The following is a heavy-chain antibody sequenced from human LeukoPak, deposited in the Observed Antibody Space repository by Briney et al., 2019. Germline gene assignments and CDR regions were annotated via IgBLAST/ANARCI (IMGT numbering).Heavy chain of an antibody. D-gene: IGHD3-9*01. CDR1: GGTFSSYA. CDR3: ASAPVGHYDILTEDYYYYMDV. Sequence: ASVKVSCKASGGTFSSYAISWVRQAPGQGLEWMGGIIPIFGTANYAQKFQGRVTITTDESTSTAYMELSSLRSEDTAVYYCASAPVGHYDILTEDYYYYMDVWGKGTTVTVSS. V-gene: IGHV1-69*05. J-gene: IGHJ6*03. CDR2: IIPIFGTA.